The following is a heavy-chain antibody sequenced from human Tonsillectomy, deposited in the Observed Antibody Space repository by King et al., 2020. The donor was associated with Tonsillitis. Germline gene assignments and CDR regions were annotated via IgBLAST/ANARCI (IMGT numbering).Heavy chain of an antibody. V-gene: IGHV3-33*01. D-gene: IGHD4-17*01. Sequence: VQLVESGGGVVQPGRSLRLSCEGSGFTFSSYGIHWVRQAPGKGLEWVAVIWYDGSNQFYADSVKGRFTISRDNSQRTVNLEMNSLRAEDTAEYYCARDGETYGDYFYYYMDVWGKGTSVTVSS. J-gene: IGHJ6*03. CDR2: IWYDGSNQ. CDR1: GFTFSSYG. CDR3: ARDGETYGDYFYYYMDV.